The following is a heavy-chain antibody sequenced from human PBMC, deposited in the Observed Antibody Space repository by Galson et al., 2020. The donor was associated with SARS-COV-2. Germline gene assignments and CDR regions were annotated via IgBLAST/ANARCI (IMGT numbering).Heavy chain of an antibody. J-gene: IGHJ4*02. D-gene: IGHD7-27*01. CDR1: GFTFSDHY. CDR2: TRNTAYSYTT. CDR3: AKSLTSAPLDS. Sequence: GESLKISCAASGFTFSDHYIDWVRQAPGKGLEWVGLTRNTAYSYTTEYAASVKGRFTISRDDSKNSVHLQMNSLRTEDTAVYYCAKSLTSAPLDSWGQGTLVTVSS. V-gene: IGHV3-72*01.